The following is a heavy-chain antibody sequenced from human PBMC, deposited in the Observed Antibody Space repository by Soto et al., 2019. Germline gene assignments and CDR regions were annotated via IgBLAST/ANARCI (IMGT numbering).Heavy chain of an antibody. CDR1: GGTFTSYA. Sequence: ASVKVSCKASGGTFTSYAISWVRQAPGQGLEWMGWISANNVTTHYAQNFQGRVTMTTDTSTSTAYMELRSLRSDDTAVYYCARRVALAPVYDAYDIWGQGTMVTVSS. CDR3: ARRVALAPVYDAYDI. V-gene: IGHV1-18*01. CDR2: ISANNVTT. D-gene: IGHD3-3*02. J-gene: IGHJ3*02.